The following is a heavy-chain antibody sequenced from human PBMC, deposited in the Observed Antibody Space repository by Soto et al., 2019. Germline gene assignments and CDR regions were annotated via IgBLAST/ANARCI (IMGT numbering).Heavy chain of an antibody. V-gene: IGHV4-31*03. CDR2: IYYSGST. Sequence: SETLSLTCTVSGGSISSGGYYWSWIRQHPGKGLEWIGYIYYSGSTYYNPSLKSRVTISVDTSKNQFSLKLSSVTAADTAVYYCARVFSGYYFDYWGQGTLVTVSS. J-gene: IGHJ4*02. CDR3: ARVFSGYYFDY. D-gene: IGHD3-22*01. CDR1: GGSISSGGYY.